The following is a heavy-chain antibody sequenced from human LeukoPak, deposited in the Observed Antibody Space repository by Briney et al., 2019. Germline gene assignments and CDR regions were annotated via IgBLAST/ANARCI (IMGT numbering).Heavy chain of an antibody. Sequence: GGSLRLFCAASGFTFNSYAMTWVRQAPGKGLEWVSTISGIGDTINYADSVKGRFTISRDNSKNTLYLQMSSLRADDTAVYYCAKVNRGYSGPRGSWGQGSLVTVSS. D-gene: IGHD5-12*01. V-gene: IGHV3-23*01. J-gene: IGHJ5*02. CDR1: GFTFNSYA. CDR3: AKVNRGYSGPRGS. CDR2: ISGIGDTI.